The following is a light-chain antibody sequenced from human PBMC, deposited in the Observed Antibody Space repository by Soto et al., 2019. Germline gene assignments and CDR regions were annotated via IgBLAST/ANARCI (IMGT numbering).Light chain of an antibody. CDR3: QLYGNSRWT. V-gene: IGKV3-20*01. CDR1: QSASSRY. CDR2: GAS. Sequence: EIVLTQSPGTLSLSPGDRATLSCRASQSASSRYLAWYQQKPGQAPRLLLSGASTMATGIPDQFSGSGSGTDFTLSISRLEPEDFAVYYCQLYGNSRWTFGQGTKVAIK. J-gene: IGKJ1*01.